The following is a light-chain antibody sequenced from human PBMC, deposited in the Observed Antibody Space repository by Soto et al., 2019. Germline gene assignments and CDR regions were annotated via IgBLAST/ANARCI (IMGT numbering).Light chain of an antibody. CDR3: QQYNDWPPIT. V-gene: IGKV3-15*01. Sequence: EIMMTQSPATLSVSPRERATLSCRASQSVSNNLAWYQQKPGQVPRLLIYYASTRATGIPARFSGSGSGTEFTLTISSLQSEDFALYYCQQYNDWPPITFGQGTRLEIK. J-gene: IGKJ5*01. CDR1: QSVSNN. CDR2: YAS.